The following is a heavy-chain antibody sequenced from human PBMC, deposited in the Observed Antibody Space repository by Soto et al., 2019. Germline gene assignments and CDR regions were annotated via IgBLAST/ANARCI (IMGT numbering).Heavy chain of an antibody. CDR3: PRVISSREEYFDY. CDR1: GDSISGSQW. J-gene: IGHJ4*02. Sequence: PSETLSLTCAVSGDSISGSQWWSWVRLPPGKGLEWIGETSHTGTTNYNPSLKSRVTMSVDKPKNQFSLNMTSVTAADTAVYYSPRVISSREEYFDYWGQGTVVTVCS. V-gene: IGHV4-4*02. CDR2: TSHTGTT. D-gene: IGHD2-2*01.